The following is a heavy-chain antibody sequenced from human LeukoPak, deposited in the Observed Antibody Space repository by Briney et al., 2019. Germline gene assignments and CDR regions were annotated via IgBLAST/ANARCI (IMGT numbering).Heavy chain of an antibody. J-gene: IGHJ4*02. CDR1: GFTFSSYG. CDR3: GRIEGFGEFLFDY. V-gene: IGHV3-30*03. Sequence: GGSLRLSCAASGFTFSSYGMHWVRQAPGKGLEWVAVISYDGSNKYYADSVKGRFTISRDNSKNTLYLQMNSLRAEDTAVYYCGRIEGFGEFLFDYWGQGTLVTVSS. CDR2: ISYDGSNK. D-gene: IGHD3-10*01.